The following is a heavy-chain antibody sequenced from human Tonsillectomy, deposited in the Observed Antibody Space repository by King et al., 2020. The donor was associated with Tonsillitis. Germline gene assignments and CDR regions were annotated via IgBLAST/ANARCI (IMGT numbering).Heavy chain of an antibody. J-gene: IGHJ5*02. D-gene: IGHD6-13*01. CDR1: GYSFTSYW. V-gene: IGHV5-10-1*03. CDR2: IDPSDSYT. CDR3: ARISLGSSSWYGDWFDP. Sequence: VQLVESGAEVKKPGESLRISCKGSGYSFTSYWISWVCQMPGKGLEWMGRIDPSDSYTNYSPSFQGHVTISADKSITTAYLQWSSLKASDTAMYYCARISLGSSSWYGDWFDPWGQGTLVTVSS.